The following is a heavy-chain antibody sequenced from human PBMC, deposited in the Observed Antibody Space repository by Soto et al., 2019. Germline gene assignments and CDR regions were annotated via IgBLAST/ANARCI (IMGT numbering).Heavy chain of an antibody. CDR2: IYPGDSDT. CDR1: GYSLSSYW. V-gene: IGHV5-51*01. D-gene: IGHD5-18*01. CDR3: ARGGYSYGSFGY. J-gene: IGHJ4*02. Sequence: GASLQSSGKGSGYSLSSYWSGWVRQMHGKGLEWMGIIYPGDSDTRYSPSFQGQVTISADKSISTAYLQWSSLKASDTAMYCCARGGYSYGSFGYWGQGTLVTVSS.